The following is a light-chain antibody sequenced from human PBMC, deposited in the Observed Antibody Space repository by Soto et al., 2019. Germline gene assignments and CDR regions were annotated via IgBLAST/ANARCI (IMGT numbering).Light chain of an antibody. Sequence: DIQMTQSPSTLSASVGDRVTITCRASQNIRTWLAWYKQKPGKAPNLLIYDASSLASGVPSRFSGSGSETEFTLTISRLQPDDFATYFCQQYNQYVPMWTFGQGTKVEIK. V-gene: IGKV1-5*01. J-gene: IGKJ1*01. CDR1: QNIRTW. CDR2: DAS. CDR3: QQYNQYVPMWT.